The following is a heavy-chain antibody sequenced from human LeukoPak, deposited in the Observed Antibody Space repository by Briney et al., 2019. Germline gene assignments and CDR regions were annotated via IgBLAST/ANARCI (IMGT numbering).Heavy chain of an antibody. CDR1: GFTFSGYG. D-gene: IGHD5-18*01. Sequence: QSGGSLRLSCAASGFTFSGYGMHWVRQAPGKGLEWVAVIWYDGSNKYYADSVKGRFTISRDNSKNTLYLQMNSLRAEDTAVYYCARDGGYAKGYFDYWGQGTLVTVSS. V-gene: IGHV3-33*01. CDR2: IWYDGSNK. CDR3: ARDGGYAKGYFDY. J-gene: IGHJ4*02.